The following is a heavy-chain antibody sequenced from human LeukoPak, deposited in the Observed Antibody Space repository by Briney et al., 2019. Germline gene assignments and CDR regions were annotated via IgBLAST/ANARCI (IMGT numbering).Heavy chain of an antibody. V-gene: IGHV4-4*07. CDR2: IYTSGST. J-gene: IGHJ1*01. CDR3: TREASGYSYGYEEH. CDR1: GGSISNYY. D-gene: IGHD5-18*01. Sequence: SETLSLTCTVSGGSISNYYWNWIRQPAGKGLEWIGRIYTSGSTDYNPSLKSRVTMSVDTSKNHLSLKLSSVTAADTAVYYCTREASGYSYGYEEHWGRGTLVTVSS.